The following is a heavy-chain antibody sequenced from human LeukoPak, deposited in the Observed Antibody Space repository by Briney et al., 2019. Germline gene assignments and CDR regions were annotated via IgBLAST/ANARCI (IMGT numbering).Heavy chain of an antibody. J-gene: IGHJ4*02. Sequence: SETLSLTCTVSGGSIRSNNYYWGWIRQPPGKGLEWIGSIYYHGSTYYNPSLKSRVTISVDTSKNQFSLKLSSVTAADTAVYYCAGSSRRDGYNFPSEGYYFDYWGQGTLVTVSS. CDR1: GGSIRSNNYY. D-gene: IGHD5-24*01. V-gene: IGHV4-39*07. CDR3: AGSSRRDGYNFPSEGYYFDY. CDR2: IYYHGST.